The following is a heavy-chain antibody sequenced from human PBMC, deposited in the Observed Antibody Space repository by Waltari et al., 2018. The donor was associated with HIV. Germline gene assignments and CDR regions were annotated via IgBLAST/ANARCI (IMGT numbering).Heavy chain of an antibody. D-gene: IGHD1-26*01. V-gene: IGHV4-39*01. Sequence: QLQLQESGPGLVKPSETLSLTCPVSGGSVSSSSYFWGWIRQPPGKGLEWVGRIYYTGRAYYNPSLKGRVTISVDTSKNQFSLKVTSVTAADTAVYYCARHALRVGAAYWNFDLWGRGTLVTVSS. CDR1: GGSVSSSSYF. CDR2: IYYTGRA. CDR3: ARHALRVGAAYWNFDL. J-gene: IGHJ2*01.